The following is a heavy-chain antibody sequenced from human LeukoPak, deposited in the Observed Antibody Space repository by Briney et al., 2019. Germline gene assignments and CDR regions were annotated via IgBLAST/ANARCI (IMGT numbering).Heavy chain of an antibody. V-gene: IGHV3-23*01. CDR2: VSGSGSKT. J-gene: IGHJ4*02. D-gene: IGHD6-19*01. CDR3: AKDESVSGWWGGYFDY. CDR1: GFTFSTYA. Sequence: GGSLRLSCAASGFTFSTYAMSWVRQAPGKGLEWVSAVSGSGSKTSVKGRFTISRDNSKNTLYLQMNSLRAEDTAVYYCAKDESVSGWWGGYFDYWGQGTLVTVSS.